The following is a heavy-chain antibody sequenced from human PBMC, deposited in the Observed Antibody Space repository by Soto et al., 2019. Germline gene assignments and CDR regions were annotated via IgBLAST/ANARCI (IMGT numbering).Heavy chain of an antibody. CDR2: IWYDGSNK. CDR3: AREKQEYIDY. V-gene: IGHV3-33*01. D-gene: IGHD6-6*01. CDR1: GFTFSSYG. Sequence: QVQLVESGGGLVQPGRSLRLSCAASGFTFSSYGMHWVRQAPGKGLEWVAVIWYDGSNKYYADSVKGRFTISRDNSKNTLDLQMNSLRAEDTAVYYCAREKQEYIDYWGQGTLVTVSS. J-gene: IGHJ4*02.